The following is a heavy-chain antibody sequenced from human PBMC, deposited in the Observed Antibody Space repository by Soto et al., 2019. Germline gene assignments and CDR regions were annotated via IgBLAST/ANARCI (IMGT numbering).Heavy chain of an antibody. V-gene: IGHV4-39*01. CDR1: GASIISTTKY. D-gene: IGHD4-17*01. Sequence: SETLSLTCTVSGASIISTTKYWGWIRQPPGRGLEWIGTISSIGSTYYNPSLEGRVTISVDTSKNQFSLKVASVTAADTGLYYCARQDHGDYEFFFDYWGQGTLVTVSS. J-gene: IGHJ4*02. CDR3: ARQDHGDYEFFFDY. CDR2: ISSIGST.